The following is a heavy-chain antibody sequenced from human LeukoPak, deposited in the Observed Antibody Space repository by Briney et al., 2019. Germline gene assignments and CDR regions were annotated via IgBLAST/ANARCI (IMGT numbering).Heavy chain of an antibody. J-gene: IGHJ4*02. Sequence: GSLRLSCAASGFTFSSYAMHWVRQAPGKGLEWIGSIYYSGSTYYNPSLKSRVTISVDTSKNQFSLKMPSVTAADTAVYYCAKESDLLVVPAAIRVFDSWGQGTLVTVSS. D-gene: IGHD2-2*01. V-gene: IGHV4-38-2*02. CDR3: AKESDLLVVPAAIRVFDS. CDR1: GFTFSSYA. CDR2: IYYSGST.